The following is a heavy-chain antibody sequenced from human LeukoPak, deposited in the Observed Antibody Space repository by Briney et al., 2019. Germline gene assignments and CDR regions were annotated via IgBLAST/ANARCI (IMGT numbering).Heavy chain of an antibody. CDR1: GFTFSSYS. J-gene: IGHJ4*02. CDR3: AKGIPCSSTSCAFDY. D-gene: IGHD2-2*01. CDR2: ISSSSSYI. V-gene: IGHV3-21*04. Sequence: GGSLRLSCAASGFTFSSYSMNWVRQAPGKGLEWVLSISSSSSYIYYADSVKGRFTISRDNAKNSLYLQMNSLRAEDTAVYYCAKGIPCSSTSCAFDYWGQGTLVTVSS.